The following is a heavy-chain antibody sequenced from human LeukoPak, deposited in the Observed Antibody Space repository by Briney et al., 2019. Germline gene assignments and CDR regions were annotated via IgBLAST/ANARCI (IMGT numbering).Heavy chain of an antibody. D-gene: IGHD3-3*01. V-gene: IGHV1-18*01. CDR2: ISTYNGNT. CDR1: GYTFNSYD. J-gene: IGHJ4*02. Sequence: ASVEVSCKASGYTFNSYDISWVRQAPGQGLEWMAWISTYNGNTNYAQKVQGRATMTTDTSTSTAYMELRSLRSDDTAVYYCARVLRNDFWSAYYFDYWGQGTLVTVSS. CDR3: ARVLRNDFWSAYYFDY.